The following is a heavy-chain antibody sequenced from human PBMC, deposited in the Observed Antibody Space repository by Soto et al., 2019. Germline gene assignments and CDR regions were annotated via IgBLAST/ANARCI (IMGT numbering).Heavy chain of an antibody. V-gene: IGHV1-69*18. D-gene: IGHD4-4*01. CDR2: IIPLIGTA. J-gene: IGHJ6*02. CDR3: ARVVMTTVPASFYSGLDV. CDR1: GGTFSTYG. Sequence: QVQLVQSGAEVRKPGSSVTVSCKASGGTFSTYGITWVRQAPGQGLEWMGNIIPLIGTANYAQRFRGRVTISADEFTITAYMELTSLRSEDTAVYYCARVVMTTVPASFYSGLDVWGQGTTVTVSS.